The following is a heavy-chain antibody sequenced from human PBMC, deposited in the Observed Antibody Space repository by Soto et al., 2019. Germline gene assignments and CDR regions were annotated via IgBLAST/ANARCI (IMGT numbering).Heavy chain of an antibody. Sequence: GASVKVSCKASGYTFTSYGISWVRQAPGQGLEWMGWISAYNGNTNYAQKLQGRVTMTTDTSTSTAYMELRSLRSDDTAVYYCARGFDGPHVDYYYYGMDVWGQGTTVTVSS. CDR3: ARGFDGPHVDYYYYGMDV. CDR1: GYTFTSYG. V-gene: IGHV1-18*04. CDR2: ISAYNGNT. J-gene: IGHJ6*02. D-gene: IGHD3-9*01.